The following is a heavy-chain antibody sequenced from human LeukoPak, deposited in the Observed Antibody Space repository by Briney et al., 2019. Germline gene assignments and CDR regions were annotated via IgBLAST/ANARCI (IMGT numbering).Heavy chain of an antibody. V-gene: IGHV3-30-3*01. J-gene: IGHJ4*02. D-gene: IGHD3-3*01. Sequence: GGSLRLSCAASGFTFSNAWMSWVRQAPGKGLEWVAVISYDGSNKYYADSVKGRFTISRDNSKNTLYLQMNSLRAEDTAVYYCARDGGTHGVVKLDYWGQGTLVTVSS. CDR3: ARDGGTHGVVKLDY. CDR2: ISYDGSNK. CDR1: GFTFSNAW.